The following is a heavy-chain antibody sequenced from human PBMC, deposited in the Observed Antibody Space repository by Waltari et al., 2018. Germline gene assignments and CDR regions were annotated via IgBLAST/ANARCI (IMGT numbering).Heavy chain of an antibody. CDR1: ALTFSTYV. D-gene: IGHD2-2*02. J-gene: IGHJ3*01. V-gene: IGHV3-23*01. Sequence: EVQLMESGGGLVQPGGSLRLSCSASALTFSTYVINWVRQAPGKGLGWVFSISGSGAEWYAESVRGRFTISRDNPKNTVFLQMNSLRVEDTALYYCAKDDRYPDDVFGLWVLGTMVTVSS. CDR3: AKDDRYPDDVFGL. CDR2: ISGSGAE.